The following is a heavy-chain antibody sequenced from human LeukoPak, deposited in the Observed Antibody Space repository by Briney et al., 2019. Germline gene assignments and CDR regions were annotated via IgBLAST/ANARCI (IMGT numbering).Heavy chain of an antibody. CDR2: INHSGST. CDR3: ARGNLWDYRRNYCYMDV. D-gene: IGHD4-11*01. CDR1: GESFSGYY. Sequence: PSETLSLTCAVYGESFSGYYWTWIRQPPGKGLEWIGEINHSGSTNHNPSLKSRVTISVDTSKKQFSLRLSSMTAADTAVYYCARGNLWDYRRNYCYMDVWGKGTTVTVSS. V-gene: IGHV4-34*01. J-gene: IGHJ6*03.